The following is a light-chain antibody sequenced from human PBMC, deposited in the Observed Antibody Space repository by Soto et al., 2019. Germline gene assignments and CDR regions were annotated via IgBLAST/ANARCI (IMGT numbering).Light chain of an antibody. CDR2: GAS. J-gene: IGKJ1*01. CDR3: QQYGSSPQT. Sequence: EIVLTQSPGTLSLSPGERATLSCRASESVRSSYLAWYQQKPGQAPRLLMYGASSGATGIPDRFSGSGSGTDFTLTISRLEPEDFVVYYCQQYGSSPQTFGQGTKVEI. V-gene: IGKV3-20*01. CDR1: ESVRSSY.